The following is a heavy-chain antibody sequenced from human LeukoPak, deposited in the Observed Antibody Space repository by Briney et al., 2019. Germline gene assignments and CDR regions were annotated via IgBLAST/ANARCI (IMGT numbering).Heavy chain of an antibody. CDR1: GFTFSNAW. CDR2: IKSKTDGGTT. Sequence: GGSLRLSCAASGFTFSNAWMSWVHQAPGKGLEWVGRIKSKTDGGTTDYAAPVKGRFTISRDDSKNTLYLQMNSLKTEDTAVYYCTTDEWELHFDYWGQGTLVTVSS. CDR3: TTDEWELHFDY. V-gene: IGHV3-15*01. D-gene: IGHD1-26*01. J-gene: IGHJ4*02.